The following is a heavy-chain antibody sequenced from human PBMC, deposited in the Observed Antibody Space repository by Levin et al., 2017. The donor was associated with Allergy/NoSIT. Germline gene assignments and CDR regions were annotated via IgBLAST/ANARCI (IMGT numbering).Heavy chain of an antibody. CDR3: ARGRADYGGTTRLVY. Sequence: ASVKVSCKASGYTFTGYYMHWVRQAPGQGLEWMGWINPNSGGTNYAQKFQGRVTMTRDTSISTAYMELSRLRSDDTAVYYCARGRADYGGTTRLVYWGQGTLVTVSS. J-gene: IGHJ4*02. D-gene: IGHD4-23*01. CDR1: GYTFTGYY. V-gene: IGHV1-2*02. CDR2: INPNSGGT.